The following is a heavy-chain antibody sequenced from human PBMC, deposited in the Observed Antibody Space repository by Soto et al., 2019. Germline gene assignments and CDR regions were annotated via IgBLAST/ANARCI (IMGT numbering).Heavy chain of an antibody. D-gene: IGHD3-10*01. J-gene: IGHJ6*02. Sequence: SETLSLTCTVSGGSISSSSYYWGWIRQPPGKGLEWIGSIYYSGSTYYNPSLKSRVTISVDTSKNQFSLKLSSVTAADTAVYYCARRRLQFAEVWGQGTTVTVSS. CDR1: GGSISSSSYY. CDR3: ARRRLQFAEV. V-gene: IGHV4-39*01. CDR2: IYYSGST.